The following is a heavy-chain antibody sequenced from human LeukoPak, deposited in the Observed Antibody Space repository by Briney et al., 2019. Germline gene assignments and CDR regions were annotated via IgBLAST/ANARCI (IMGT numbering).Heavy chain of an antibody. CDR2: IYYSGDT. Sequence: PSEPLSLTCTVSGDSISPYYRGWIRQPPGKGLEWIGYIYYSGDTTYNPSLKSRVTMSVDTSKNQFSLKLSSVTAADTAVYYCARDKQPGDYWGQGALVTVSS. CDR3: ARDKQPGDY. V-gene: IGHV4-59*01. CDR1: GDSISPYY. J-gene: IGHJ4*02. D-gene: IGHD1-1*01.